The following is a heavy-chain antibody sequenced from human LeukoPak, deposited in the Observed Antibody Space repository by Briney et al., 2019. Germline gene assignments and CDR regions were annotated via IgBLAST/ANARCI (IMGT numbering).Heavy chain of an antibody. CDR2: INPNSGGT. V-gene: IGHV1-2*02. CDR1: GYTFIGYS. CDR3: ARTTFYHDSGSYYFIDY. Sequence: GASVKVSCKASGYTFIGYSMHWVRQAPRQGLEWMGWINPNSGGTNYAQKFQGRVTMTRDTSASTAYMELSRLRSDDTAVYYCARTTFYHDSGSYYFIDYWGQGTLVTVSS. J-gene: IGHJ4*02. D-gene: IGHD3-10*01.